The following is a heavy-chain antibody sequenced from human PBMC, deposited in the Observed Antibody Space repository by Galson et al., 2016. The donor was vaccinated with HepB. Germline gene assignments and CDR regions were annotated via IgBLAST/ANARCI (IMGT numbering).Heavy chain of an antibody. J-gene: IGHJ6*03. Sequence: QSGAEVKKPGESLKISCKGSGYSFRSYWIGWVRQMPGKGLEWMGSVYPADSDTRYRPSFEGQVTISADKSITTAYLQWSSLKASDTAMYYCARHVRSNWNPHYYSYMDVWGKGTTVTVSS. CDR3: ARHVRSNWNPHYYSYMDV. CDR1: GYSFRSYW. CDR2: VYPADSDT. D-gene: IGHD1-20*01. V-gene: IGHV5-51*01.